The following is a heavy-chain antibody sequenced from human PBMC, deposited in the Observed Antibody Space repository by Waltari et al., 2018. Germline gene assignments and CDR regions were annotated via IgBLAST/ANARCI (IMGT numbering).Heavy chain of an antibody. J-gene: IGHJ4*02. CDR2: SSGSGGVT. V-gene: IGHV3-23*04. D-gene: IGHD2-15*01. Sequence: GKLVGFGGGLVQLGGFLETSLAAFGFPFCCIAFARVPQAPGRGWGGVSASSGSGGVTYYADSVKCRFTISRDKSKNTLYLQMNSLRAEDTAVYYCAKDRVCSGGSCLNSDFDYWGQGTLVTVSS. CDR3: AKDRVCSGGSCLNSDFDY. CDR1: GFPFCCIA.